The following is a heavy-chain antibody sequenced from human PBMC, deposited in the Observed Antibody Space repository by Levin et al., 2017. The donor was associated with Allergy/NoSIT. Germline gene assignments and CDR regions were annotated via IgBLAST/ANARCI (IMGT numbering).Heavy chain of an antibody. CDR1: GGSITTHY. CDR3: ARYHLKPGFHDAFAI. V-gene: IGHV4-59*11. D-gene: IGHD2-2*01. Sequence: PSETLSLTCTVSGGSITTHYWSWIRQPPGKGLEWIAYIYYSGSTNYNPSLKSRVTISLDTSKNQFSLNLTSVTAADTAVYYCARYHLKPGFHDAFAICGQGTVVIVSS. J-gene: IGHJ3*02. CDR2: IYYSGST.